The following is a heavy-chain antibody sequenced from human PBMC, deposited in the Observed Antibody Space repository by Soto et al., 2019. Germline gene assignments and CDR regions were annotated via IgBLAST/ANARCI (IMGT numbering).Heavy chain of an antibody. Sequence: SETLSLTCNMSGDSYSISTYSWSWIRQPPGKALRWIGFIYQSGVTSYNPSLASRVSISLDRSNNQCSLKLKSVTAADTAVYFCAGMPYTSGLRFDPWGPGTLVTVSS. CDR3: AGMPYTSGLRFDP. V-gene: IGHV4-30-2*01. D-gene: IGHD6-19*01. CDR1: GDSYSISTYS. CDR2: IYQSGVT. J-gene: IGHJ5*02.